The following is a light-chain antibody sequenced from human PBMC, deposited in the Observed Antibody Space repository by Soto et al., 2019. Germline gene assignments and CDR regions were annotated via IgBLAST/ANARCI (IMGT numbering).Light chain of an antibody. CDR3: QQYDSSLT. J-gene: IGKJ1*01. CDR2: GTS. CDR1: QSISSTF. Sequence: EIVLTQSPGTLSLSPGERATLSCRASQSISSTFLAWYQHKPGQAPRVLIYGTSRRASGIPDRFSGGGSGTEFTLTISRLEPGGFAVYYCQQYDSSLTFGQGTKVEVK. V-gene: IGKV3-20*01.